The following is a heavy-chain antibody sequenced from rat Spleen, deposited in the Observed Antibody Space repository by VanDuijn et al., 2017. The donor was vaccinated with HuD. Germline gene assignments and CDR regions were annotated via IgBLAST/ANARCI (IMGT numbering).Heavy chain of an antibody. Sequence: EVQLVESGGGLVQPGRSLKLSCAASGFTFSDYGMAWVRQAPTTGLEWVATISYGDSSGHSSTYYPDNVKGRFTISRDNAKSALYLQMNNLRSEDTAIYYCTRVTATWFAHWGQGTLVTVSS. J-gene: IGHJ3*01. CDR2: ISYGDSSGHSST. D-gene: IGHD1-10*01. V-gene: IGHV5-29*01. CDR1: GFTFSDYG. CDR3: TRVTATWFAH.